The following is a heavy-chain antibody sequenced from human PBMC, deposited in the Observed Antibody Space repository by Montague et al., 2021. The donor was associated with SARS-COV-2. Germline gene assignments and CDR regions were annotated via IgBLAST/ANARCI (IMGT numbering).Heavy chain of an antibody. Sequence: SETLSLTCTVSGDSISSNTYYWGWIRQPPGKGLEWIGNIFYSKTTYYNPSLKSRVTISVDTSKNQYSLTLRFVTAADTALYYRARGMNFGDYPIDSWGQGTLVTVSS. J-gene: IGHJ4*02. CDR2: IFYSKTT. CDR3: ARGMNFGDYPIDS. D-gene: IGHD4-17*01. CDR1: GDSISSNTYY. V-gene: IGHV4-39*07.